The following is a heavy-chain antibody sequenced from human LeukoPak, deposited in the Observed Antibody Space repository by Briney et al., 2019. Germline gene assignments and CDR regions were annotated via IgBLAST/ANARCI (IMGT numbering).Heavy chain of an antibody. CDR2: IIPIFGTA. CDR1: GGTFSSYA. CDR3: AREASITIFGVATLAGYYYYMDV. D-gene: IGHD3-3*01. V-gene: IGHV1-69*13. J-gene: IGHJ6*03. Sequence: GASVKVSCKASGGTFSSYAISWVRQAPGQGLEWMGGIIPIFGTANYAQKFQGRVTITADESTSTAYMELSSLRSEDTAVYYCAREASITIFGVATLAGYYYYMDVWGKGTTVTVSS.